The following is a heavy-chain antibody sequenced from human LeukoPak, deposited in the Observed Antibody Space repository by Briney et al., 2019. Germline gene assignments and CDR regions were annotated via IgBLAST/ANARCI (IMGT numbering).Heavy chain of an antibody. V-gene: IGHV3-7*04. Sequence: GGSLRLSCAASGFIFSSYWMSWVRQAPGKGLEWVANIKQDGSEKYYVDSVKGRFTISRDNAKNSLYLQMNSLRAEDTAVYYCARQSNAWYGGYWGQGTLVIVSS. CDR1: GFIFSSYW. J-gene: IGHJ4*02. D-gene: IGHD6-19*01. CDR2: IKQDGSEK. CDR3: ARQSNAWYGGY.